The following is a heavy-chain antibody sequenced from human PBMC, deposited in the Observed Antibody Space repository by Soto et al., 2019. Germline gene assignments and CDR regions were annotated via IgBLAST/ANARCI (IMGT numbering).Heavy chain of an antibody. CDR3: TRATFDV. J-gene: IGHJ6*02. Sequence: GGSLRLSCAVTGFDFTTYAMHWVRQTPDKGLEWVAIIWFDGIKEFYAESVRGRFTISIDTSKNTVFLQMNNVRAEDTALYHCTRATFDVWGQGTTVTVSS. V-gene: IGHV3-33*01. CDR2: IWFDGIKE. CDR1: GFDFTTYA.